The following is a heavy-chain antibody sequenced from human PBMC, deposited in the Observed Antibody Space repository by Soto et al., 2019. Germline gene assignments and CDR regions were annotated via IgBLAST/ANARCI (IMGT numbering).Heavy chain of an antibody. J-gene: IGHJ6*02. CDR1: GGTFSSYA. CDR2: IIPIFGTA. D-gene: IGHD2-21*02. CDR3: AGGLAYCGGDCYAYYYYYGMDV. V-gene: IGHV1-69*13. Sequence: SVKVSCKASGGTFSSYAISWVRQAPGQGLEWMGGIIPIFGTANYAQKFQGRVTITADESTSTAYMELSSLRSEDTAVYYCAGGLAYCGGDCYAYYYYYGMDVWGQGTTVTVSS.